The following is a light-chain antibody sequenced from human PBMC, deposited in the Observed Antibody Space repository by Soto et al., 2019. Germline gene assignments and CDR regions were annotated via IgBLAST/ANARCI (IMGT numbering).Light chain of an antibody. CDR1: SSNIGAGYD. Sequence: QSVLTQPPSASGAPGQRVTISCTGSSSNIGAGYDVHWYQQYPGKAPKLLVYANNNRPSGVPDRFSGSKSGTSASLAITGLQADDEAGYYCQSYDSSLSGYVFGTGTKVTVL. J-gene: IGLJ1*01. CDR3: QSYDSSLSGYV. V-gene: IGLV1-40*01. CDR2: ANN.